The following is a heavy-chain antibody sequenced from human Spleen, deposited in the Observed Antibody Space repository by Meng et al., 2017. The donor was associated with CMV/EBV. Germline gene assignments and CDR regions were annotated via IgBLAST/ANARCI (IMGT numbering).Heavy chain of an antibody. V-gene: IGHV1-2*02. CDR3: ARASQNLYDY. Sequence: ASVKVSCKASGYTFTAYFLHWVRQAPGQGLEWMGWINPNSGSTGYVQSFKGRVTMTRDTSISTAYMELSRLRSDDTAVYYCARASQNLYDYWGQVSLVTVSS. D-gene: IGHD2-2*02. CDR2: INPNSGST. CDR1: GYTFTAYF. J-gene: IGHJ4*02.